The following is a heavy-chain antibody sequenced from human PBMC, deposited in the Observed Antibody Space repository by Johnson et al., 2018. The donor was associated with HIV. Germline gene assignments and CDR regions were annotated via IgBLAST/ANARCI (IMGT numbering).Heavy chain of an antibody. CDR3: ARERRPYYDFWSGYPGADDAFDI. V-gene: IGHV3-9*01. J-gene: IGHJ3*02. CDR2: ISWNTASI. CDR1: GFRFDDYA. D-gene: IGHD3-3*01. Sequence: VQLVESGGGLVKPGRSLRLSCAASGFRFDDYAMHWVRQAPGKGLEWVSSISWNTASIGVADSMKGRFTISRENAKNSLYLEMNSLRPEDTAVYYCARERRPYYDFWSGYPGADDAFDIWGQGTMVTVSS.